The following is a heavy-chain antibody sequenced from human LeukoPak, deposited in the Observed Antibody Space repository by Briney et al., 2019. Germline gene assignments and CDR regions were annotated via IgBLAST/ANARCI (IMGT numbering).Heavy chain of an antibody. CDR2: INHSGST. J-gene: IGHJ3*02. Sequence: SETLSLTCAVYGGSFSGYYWSWIRQPPGKGLEWIGEINHSGSTNYNPSLKIRVTISVDTSKNQFSLKLSSVTAADTAVYYCARGLIPHAFDIWGQGTMVTVSS. V-gene: IGHV4-34*01. CDR3: ARGLIPHAFDI. CDR1: GGSFSGYY. D-gene: IGHD2-21*01.